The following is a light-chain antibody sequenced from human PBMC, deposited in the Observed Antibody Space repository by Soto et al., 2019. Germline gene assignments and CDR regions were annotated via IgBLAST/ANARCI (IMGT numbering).Light chain of an antibody. J-gene: IGLJ3*02. CDR1: STDFVTYNR. CDR3: GTWDSSLSAGV. V-gene: IGLV2-18*02. Sequence: QSALTQPPSVSGSPGQSVTISCTGTSTDFVTYNRVSWYQQPPGTAPKLIVYEASNRPSGVPDRFSGSKSGNTASLTISGLQAADEADYYCGTWDSSLSAGVFGGGTKLTVL. CDR2: EAS.